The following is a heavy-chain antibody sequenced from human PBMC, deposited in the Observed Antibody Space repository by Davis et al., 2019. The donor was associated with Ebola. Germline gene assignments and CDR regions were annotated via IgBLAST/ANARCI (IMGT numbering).Heavy chain of an antibody. CDR3: ARDHSGYNYFYNGMDV. V-gene: IGHV1-3*01. Sequence: ASVKVSCKASGYTFTSYAMHWVRQAPGQRLEWMGWINAGNGNTKYSQKFQGRVTMTTDTSTNTAYMELESLRPDDTAVYYCARDHSGYNYFYNGMDVWGRGTTVTVSS. D-gene: IGHD5-24*01. CDR1: GYTFTSYA. J-gene: IGHJ6*04. CDR2: INAGNGNT.